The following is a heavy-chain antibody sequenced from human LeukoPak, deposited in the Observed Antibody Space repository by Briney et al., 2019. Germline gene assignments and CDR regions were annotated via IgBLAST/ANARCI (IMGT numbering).Heavy chain of an antibody. D-gene: IGHD3-22*01. CDR3: ARALPGYYDSRGRYYYMDV. J-gene: IGHJ6*03. Sequence: GGSLRLSCADSTFSFSSYSMNWVRQAPGKGLEWVSSISSSSSYIYYIDSVRGRFTISRDNAKNSLYLQMHSLRAEDTAVYYCARALPGYYDSRGRYYYMDVWGRGTTVTVSS. CDR1: TFSFSSYS. V-gene: IGHV3-21*01. CDR2: ISSSSSYI.